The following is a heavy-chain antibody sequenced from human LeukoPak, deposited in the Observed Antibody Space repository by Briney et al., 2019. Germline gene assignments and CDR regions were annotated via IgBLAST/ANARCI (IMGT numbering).Heavy chain of an antibody. D-gene: IGHD2-2*01. CDR3: ARTIDIVVVPAPLMRLLGV. J-gene: IGHJ6*04. Sequence: SETLSLACTVSGGSISSYYWSWIRQPPGKGLEWIGYIYHSGSTYYNPSLKSRVTISVDRSKNQFSLKLSSVTAADTAVYYCARTIDIVVVPAPLMRLLGVWGKGTTVTVSS. CDR2: IYHSGST. V-gene: IGHV4-59*12. CDR1: GGSISSYY.